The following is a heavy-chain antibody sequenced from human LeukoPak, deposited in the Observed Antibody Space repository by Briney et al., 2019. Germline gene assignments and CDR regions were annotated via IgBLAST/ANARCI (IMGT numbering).Heavy chain of an antibody. CDR3: ARAKEDPHRFMMVRGGAYYYYGMDV. CDR2: IIPIFGTA. V-gene: IGHV1-69*05. CDR1: GGTFSNYA. J-gene: IGHJ6*02. Sequence: ASVKVSCKASGGTFSNYAISWVRQAPGQGLEWMGGIIPIFGTANYAQKFQGRVTITTDESTSTAYMELSSLRSEDTAVYYCARAKEDPHRFMMVRGGAYYYYGMDVWGQGTTVTVSS. D-gene: IGHD3-10*01.